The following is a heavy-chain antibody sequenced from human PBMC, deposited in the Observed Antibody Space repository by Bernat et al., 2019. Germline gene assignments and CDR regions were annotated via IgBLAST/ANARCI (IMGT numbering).Heavy chain of an antibody. V-gene: IGHV3-53*04. J-gene: IGHJ4*02. Sequence: EVQLVESGGGLVQPGGSLRLSCAASGFTVSSNYMSWVRQATGKGLEWVSVIYSGGSTYYADSVKGRFTISRNNSKNTLYLQMNSLRAEDTAVYYCASGWAAPPLFYYWGQGTLVTVSS. CDR3: ASGWAAPPLFYY. D-gene: IGHD6-19*01. CDR1: GFTVSSNY. CDR2: IYSGGST.